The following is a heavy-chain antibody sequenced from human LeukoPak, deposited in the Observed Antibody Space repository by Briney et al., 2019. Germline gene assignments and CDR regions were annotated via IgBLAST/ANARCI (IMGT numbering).Heavy chain of an antibody. J-gene: IGHJ5*02. CDR1: GGSISSHF. CDR2: IHYSGNT. CDR3: ATDLLECSRASCLNWFDP. Sequence: PSETLSLTCTVSGGSISSHFWTWIRQPPGKGLEWIGCIHYSGNTNYNPSLKSRLSISVDTSKNEFSLKLTSVTAADTAVYYCATDLLECSRASCLNWFDPWGQGTLVTVSS. D-gene: IGHD2-2*01. V-gene: IGHV4-59*11.